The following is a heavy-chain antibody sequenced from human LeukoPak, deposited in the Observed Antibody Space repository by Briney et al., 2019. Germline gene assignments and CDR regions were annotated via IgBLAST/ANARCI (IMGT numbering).Heavy chain of an antibody. J-gene: IGHJ4*02. CDR2: INHSGST. CDR1: GGSFSGYY. D-gene: IGHD4-17*01. V-gene: IGHV4-34*01. Sequence: SETLSLTCAVYGGSFSGYYWSWIRQPPGKGLEWIGEINHSGSTNYNPSLKSRVTISVDTSKNQFSLKLSSVTAADTAVYYCARLYGDYLYYFDYWGQGTLVTVSS. CDR3: ARLYGDYLYYFDY.